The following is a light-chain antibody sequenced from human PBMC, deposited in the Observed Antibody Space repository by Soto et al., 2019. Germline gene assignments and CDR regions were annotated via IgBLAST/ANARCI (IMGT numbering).Light chain of an antibody. CDR3: ATWDDSLNGDV. CDR1: SSNVGGNT. V-gene: IGLV1-44*01. Sequence: QSVPTQPPSASGTPGQRVTISCSGSSSNVGGNTVHWYQQLPGTAPRLLIYKNNERPSGVPDRFSGSTSGTSASLAISGLQSEDEANYYCATWDDSLNGDVFGSGTKVTVL. J-gene: IGLJ1*01. CDR2: KNN.